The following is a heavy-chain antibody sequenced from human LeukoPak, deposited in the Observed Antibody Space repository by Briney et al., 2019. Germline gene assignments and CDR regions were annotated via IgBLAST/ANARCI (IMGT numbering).Heavy chain of an antibody. V-gene: IGHV4-34*01. CDR3: ARDLGGSYYFDY. Sequence: SETLSLTCAVYGGSFSGYYWSWIRQPPGKGLEWIGSIYYSGSTYYNPSLKSRVTISVDTSKNQFSLKLSSVTAADTAVYYCARDLGGSYYFDYWGQGTLVTVSS. J-gene: IGHJ4*02. CDR1: GGSFSGYY. D-gene: IGHD1-26*01. CDR2: IYYSGST.